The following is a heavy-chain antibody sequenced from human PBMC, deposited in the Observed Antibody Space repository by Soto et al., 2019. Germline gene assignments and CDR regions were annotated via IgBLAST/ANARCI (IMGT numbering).Heavy chain of an antibody. CDR1: GPTFSTYG. D-gene: IGHD2-2*01. V-gene: IGHV3-21*01. J-gene: IGHJ4*02. CDR2: ITSSGSYI. CDR3: ARDESAGSSTSN. Sequence: DVQLVESGGGLVKPGGSLRLSCVASGPTFSTYGMNWIRQTPGKGLGWVSSITSSGSYIHYADSVQGRFTVSRDNAKNSMYLQMNSLRVEDTAVYFCARDESAGSSTSNWGQGTLVTVSS.